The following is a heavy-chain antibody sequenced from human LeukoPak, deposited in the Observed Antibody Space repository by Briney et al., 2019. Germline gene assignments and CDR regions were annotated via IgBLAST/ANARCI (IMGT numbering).Heavy chain of an antibody. CDR3: AKARYSSSGDFDY. Sequence: GRSLRLSCAGSGFTFDEHAMHWVRQAPGKGLEWVSGISWNSGSIAYADSVKGRFTISRDNAKNLLFLQMSSLRAADTALYYCAKARYSSSGDFDYWGQGTLVTVSS. CDR2: ISWNSGSI. V-gene: IGHV3-9*01. CDR1: GFTFDEHA. J-gene: IGHJ4*02. D-gene: IGHD6-6*01.